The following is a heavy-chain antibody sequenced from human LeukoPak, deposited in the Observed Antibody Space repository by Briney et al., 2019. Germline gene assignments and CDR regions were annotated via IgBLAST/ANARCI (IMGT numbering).Heavy chain of an antibody. V-gene: IGHV3-7*01. Sequence: GGSLRLSCAASGFTFSSYWMSWVRQAPGKGLEWVANIKQDGSEKYYVDSVKGRFTISRDNAKNSLYLQMNSLRAEDTAVYYCARDGGEKGDYYFDYWGQGTLVTVSS. CDR3: ARDGGEKGDYYFDY. D-gene: IGHD2-21*01. J-gene: IGHJ4*02. CDR2: IKQDGSEK. CDR1: GFTFSSYW.